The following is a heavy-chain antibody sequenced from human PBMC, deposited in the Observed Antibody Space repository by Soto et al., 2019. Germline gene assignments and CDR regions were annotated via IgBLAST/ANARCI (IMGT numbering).Heavy chain of an antibody. CDR2: INHSGST. J-gene: IGHJ5*02. CDR1: GGSFSGYY. CDR3: ARGMGFNWFDP. Sequence: QVQLQQWGAGLLKPSETLSLTCAVYGGSFSGYYWSWIRQPPGKGLEWIGEINHSGSTNYNPSLKSRVTISVDTSKNQFSVKLSSVTAADTAVYYCARGMGFNWFDPWGQGTLVTVSS. D-gene: IGHD3-16*01. V-gene: IGHV4-34*01.